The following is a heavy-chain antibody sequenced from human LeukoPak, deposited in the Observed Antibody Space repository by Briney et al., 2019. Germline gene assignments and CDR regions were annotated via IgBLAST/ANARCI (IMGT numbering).Heavy chain of an antibody. CDR3: ARDLVGTSKFDP. V-gene: IGHV4-61*01. J-gene: IGHJ5*02. CDR2: IYYRGST. CDR1: GGSVSSGSYY. Sequence: SETLSLTCPLSGGSVSSGSYYWSWIRHPPGKGLEWIGYIYYRGSTNYHPSLKSRVTISVDTSKNKFSLKLSSVTAADTAVYYCARDLVGTSKFDPWGQGTLVTVSS. D-gene: IGHD2-2*01.